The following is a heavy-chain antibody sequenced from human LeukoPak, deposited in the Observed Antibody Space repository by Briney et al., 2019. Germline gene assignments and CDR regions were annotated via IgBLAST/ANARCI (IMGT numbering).Heavy chain of an antibody. Sequence: SETLSLTCTVSAGSINSGDYYWSWIRQPAGKGLEWLGRIYSPGTNYNYNPSLKSRVTISVDTSKNQFSLKLSSVTAADTAVYYCARVESGSRWSGYSRAQYYFDYWGQGTLVTVSS. CDR3: ARVESGSRWSGYSRAQYYFDY. CDR1: AGSINSGDYY. CDR2: IYSPGTN. D-gene: IGHD3-3*01. J-gene: IGHJ4*02. V-gene: IGHV4-61*02.